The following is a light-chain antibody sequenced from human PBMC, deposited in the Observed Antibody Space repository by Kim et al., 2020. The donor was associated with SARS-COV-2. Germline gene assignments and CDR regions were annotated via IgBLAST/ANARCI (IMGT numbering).Light chain of an antibody. CDR1: KAGETY. CDR3: QAWDSGTVV. CDR2: QDS. Sequence: EAPGQTASITGSGDKAGETYFCWYQKRPGQSPLLVIGQDSKRPSGIPQRFAGANSGNTATLTISGTQAMDEADYYCQAWDSGTVVFGGGTQLTVL. J-gene: IGLJ2*01. V-gene: IGLV3-1*01.